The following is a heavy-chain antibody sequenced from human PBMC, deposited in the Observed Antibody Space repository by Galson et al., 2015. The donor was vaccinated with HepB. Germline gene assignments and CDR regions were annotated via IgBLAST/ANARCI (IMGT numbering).Heavy chain of an antibody. Sequence: SLRLSCAASGFIFGDNYMGWIRQAPGQGLEWVSYISSSGNTIYYADSVKGRFTISRDNAKNSLYLHMNSLRADDTAVYYCARGVGTDYNLWGGYYETLYFDYWGQGTLVSVSS. J-gene: IGHJ4*02. CDR2: ISSSGNTI. D-gene: IGHD3-3*01. V-gene: IGHV3-11*01. CDR1: GFIFGDNY. CDR3: ARGVGTDYNLWGGYYETLYFDY.